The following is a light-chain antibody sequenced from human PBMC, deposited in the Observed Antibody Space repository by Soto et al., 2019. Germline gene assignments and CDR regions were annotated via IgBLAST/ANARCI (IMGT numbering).Light chain of an antibody. J-gene: IGLJ3*02. CDR2: LEGSGSY. CDR1: SGHSTYI. Sequence: QLVLTQSSSASASLGSSVKLTCTLSSGHSTYIIAWHQHQPGKAPRFLMRLEGSGSYNKGSGVPDRFSGSSSGADRYLTISNLQSEDEADYYCETWDSSIWVFGGGTKVTVL. CDR3: ETWDSSIWV. V-gene: IGLV4-60*03.